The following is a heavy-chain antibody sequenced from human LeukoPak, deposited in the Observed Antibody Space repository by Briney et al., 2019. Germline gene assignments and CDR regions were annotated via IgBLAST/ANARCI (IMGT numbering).Heavy chain of an antibody. CDR2: IYYSGST. J-gene: IGHJ3*02. Sequence: PSETLSLTCTVSGGSISSYYWSWIRQPPGKGLEWIGYIYYSGSTNYNPSLKSRVTISVDTSKNQFSLKLSSVTAADTAVYYCARRRDFDWLSDAFDIWGQGTMVTVSS. D-gene: IGHD3-9*01. V-gene: IGHV4-59*08. CDR1: GGSISSYY. CDR3: ARRRDFDWLSDAFDI.